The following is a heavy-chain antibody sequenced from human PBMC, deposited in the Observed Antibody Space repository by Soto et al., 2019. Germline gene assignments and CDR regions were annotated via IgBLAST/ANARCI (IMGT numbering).Heavy chain of an antibody. CDR1: GFTFNNYA. D-gene: IGHD2-2*01. CDR3: AKTMGTHCSSTSCYVVEDNWFDP. V-gene: IGHV3-23*01. CDR2: ISPNGDST. J-gene: IGHJ5*02. Sequence: GGSLRLSCAASGFTFNNYAMNWVRQAPGRGLEWVSIISPNGDSTYYADSEKGRFTISRDNSKNTLYLQMNSLRAEDTAVYYCAKTMGTHCSSTSCYVVEDNWFDPWGQGTLVTVSS.